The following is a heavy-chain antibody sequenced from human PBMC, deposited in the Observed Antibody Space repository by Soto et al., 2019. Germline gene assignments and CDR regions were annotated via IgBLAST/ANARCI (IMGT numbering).Heavy chain of an antibody. Sequence: HPGGSLRLSCAASGFTFSSYAMSWVRQAPGKGLQWVSGINGNGGSTYYADSVKGRFTISRDNSKNTLFLQMNSLRAEDTAVYYCAKVKGCAGGNCYVLDYWGQGTLVTVSS. D-gene: IGHD2-21*01. V-gene: IGHV3-23*01. CDR1: GFTFSSYA. CDR3: AKVKGCAGGNCYVLDY. J-gene: IGHJ4*02. CDR2: INGNGGST.